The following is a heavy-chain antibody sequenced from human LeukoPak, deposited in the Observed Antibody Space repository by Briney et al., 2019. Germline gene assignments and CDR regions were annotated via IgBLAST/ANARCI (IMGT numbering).Heavy chain of an antibody. CDR1: GFTFSSYL. CDR3: EGAWS. D-gene: IGHD6-19*01. J-gene: IGHJ5*02. V-gene: IGHV3-7*01. Sequence: GGSLRLSCAASGFTFSSYLMNWVGQAPGQGLEWVANINQDGSKKNYVDSVKGRFTISRDNAKNSLYLQMNSLRAEDTAVYYCEGAWSWGQGTLVTVSS. CDR2: INQDGSKK.